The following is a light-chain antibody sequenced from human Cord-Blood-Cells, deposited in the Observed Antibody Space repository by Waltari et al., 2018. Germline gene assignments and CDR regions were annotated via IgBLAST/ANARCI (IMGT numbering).Light chain of an antibody. J-gene: IGLJ1*01. CDR1: SYNIGAGYD. CDR2: GNS. Sequence: QSVLTQPPSVSGAPGQRVTISCTGSSYNIGAGYDVHWYQQLPGKAPKLLIYGNSNRPSGVPYRFSGSKSGTSASLAITGLQADDEADYYCQSYDSSLSGYVFGTGTKVTVL. CDR3: QSYDSSLSGYV. V-gene: IGLV1-40*01.